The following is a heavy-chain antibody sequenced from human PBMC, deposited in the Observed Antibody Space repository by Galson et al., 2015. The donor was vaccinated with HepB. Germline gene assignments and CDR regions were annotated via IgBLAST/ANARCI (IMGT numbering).Heavy chain of an antibody. CDR2: TYPGDSDT. J-gene: IGHJ6*02. CDR3: ATTNILTGFPQGMDV. D-gene: IGHD3-9*01. Sequence: SGAEVKKPGESLKISCTGSGYNFSNFWIGWVRQMPGKGLEWMGITYPGDSDTRYSPSFQGQVTISADKSINAAYLQWSSLKASDTAIYYCATTNILTGFPQGMDVWGQGTTVIVSS. V-gene: IGHV5-51*01. CDR1: GYNFSNFW.